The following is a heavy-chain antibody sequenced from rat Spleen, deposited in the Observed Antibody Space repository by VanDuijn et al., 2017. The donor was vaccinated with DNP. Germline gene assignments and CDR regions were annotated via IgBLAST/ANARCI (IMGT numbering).Heavy chain of an antibody. CDR1: GFTFSNYD. J-gene: IGHJ4*01. Sequence: EVQLVESGGGLVQPGRSLKLSCAASGFTFSNYDMAWVRQAPTKGLEWVASISTGGGNTYYRDSVKGRFTISRDNAKSTLSLQMDSLRSEDTATYYCARQSYPGPREMDAWGQGASVTVSS. CDR3: ARQSYPGPREMDA. V-gene: IGHV5S23*01. CDR2: ISTGGGNT. D-gene: IGHD1-4*01.